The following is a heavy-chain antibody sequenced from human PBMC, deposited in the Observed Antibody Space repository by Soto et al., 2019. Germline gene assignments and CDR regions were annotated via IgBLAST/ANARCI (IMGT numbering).Heavy chain of an antibody. CDR3: ARSTHYYDSSGYYAWFDP. CDR1: GGTFSSYA. J-gene: IGHJ5*02. D-gene: IGHD3-22*01. Sequence: QVQLVQSGAEVKKPGSSVKVSCKASGGTFSSYAISWVRQAPGQGLEWMGGIIPIFGTANYAQKFQGRVTITADESTSTAYMELSSLRSEDTAVYYCARSTHYYDSSGYYAWFDPWGQGTLVTVSS. CDR2: IIPIFGTA. V-gene: IGHV1-69*01.